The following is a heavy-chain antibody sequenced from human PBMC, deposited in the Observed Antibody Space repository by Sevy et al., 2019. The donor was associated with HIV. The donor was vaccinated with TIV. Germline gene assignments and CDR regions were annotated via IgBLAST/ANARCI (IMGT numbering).Heavy chain of an antibody. D-gene: IGHD3-22*01. V-gene: IGHV3-73*01. CDR2: IRSKANTYAT. CDR1: GFTFSGSA. Sequence: GGSLRLSCAASGFTFSGSAMHWVRQASGKGLEWVGRIRSKANTYATVYAASLKGRLTISRDDSKNTSFLQMNSLKTEDTAVYYCTRTKGLYGYYDSSGYQEDDAFDIWGQGTMVTVSS. CDR3: TRTKGLYGYYDSSGYQEDDAFDI. J-gene: IGHJ3*02.